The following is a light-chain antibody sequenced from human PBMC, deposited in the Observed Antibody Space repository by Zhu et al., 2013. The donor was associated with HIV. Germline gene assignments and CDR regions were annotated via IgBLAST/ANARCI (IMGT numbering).Light chain of an antibody. CDR1: HNVKVN. Sequence: EIVLTQSPDILSLSPGERATLSCRASHNVKVNLAWYQQRPGQAPRLLIYGASTRAPGIPARYSGSGSGTAFTLTIDSLQSEDSAVYHCQHYQIQPLTFGGGTKVEIK. J-gene: IGKJ4*01. V-gene: IGKV3-15*01. CDR3: QHYQIQPLT. CDR2: GAS.